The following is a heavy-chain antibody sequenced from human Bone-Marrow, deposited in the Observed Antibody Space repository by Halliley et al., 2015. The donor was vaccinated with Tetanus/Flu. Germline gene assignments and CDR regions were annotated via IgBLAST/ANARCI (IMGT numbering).Heavy chain of an antibody. CDR2: IYYRGST. Sequence: TLSLTCTVSGGSVSSGTYFWSWIRQPPGKGLEWIGGIYYRGSTNYTPSLKSRLTISLDTSRNQFSLRLSSVTAGDSAVYSCAGDFFVSTCYIDYWGQGTLVTVSS. J-gene: IGHJ4*02. CDR3: AGDFFVSTCYIDY. CDR1: GGSVSSGTYF. V-gene: IGHV4-61*01. D-gene: IGHD3-22*01.